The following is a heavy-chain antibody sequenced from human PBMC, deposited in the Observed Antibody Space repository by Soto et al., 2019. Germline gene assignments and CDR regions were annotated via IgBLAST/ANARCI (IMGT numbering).Heavy chain of an antibody. V-gene: IGHV4-59*11. D-gene: IGHD6-13*01. CDR2: IYHSGTT. CDR1: GGSISNHY. CDR3: ARGGYRTLAWFDP. J-gene: IGHJ5*02. Sequence: QVQVQESGPGLVKPSETLSLTCTVSGGSISNHYWSWIRQSPGKGLEWIANIYHSGTTNYNLSLKGRVTISIDSSKNQVSLKLNSVTAADTAVYYCARGGYRTLAWFDPWGQGTPVTVSS.